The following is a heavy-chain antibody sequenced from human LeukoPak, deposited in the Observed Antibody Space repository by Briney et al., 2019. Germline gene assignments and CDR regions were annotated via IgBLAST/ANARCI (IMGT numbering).Heavy chain of an antibody. Sequence: GGSLRLSCAASGFTFDDYAMHWVRQTPGKGLERVSGINWNSGSIGYADSVKGRFTISRDNAKNSLYLQMNSLRADDTAVYYCAGSLGYCTSNVCYLKYWGQGTLVTVSS. CDR3: AGSLGYCTSNVCYLKY. CDR1: GFTFDDYA. V-gene: IGHV3-9*01. CDR2: INWNSGSI. J-gene: IGHJ4*02. D-gene: IGHD2-8*01.